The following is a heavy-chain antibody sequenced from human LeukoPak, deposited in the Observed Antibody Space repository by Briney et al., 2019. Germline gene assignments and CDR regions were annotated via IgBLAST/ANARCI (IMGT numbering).Heavy chain of an antibody. CDR1: GGTFSSYA. V-gene: IGHV1-69*06. Sequence: ASVKVSCKASGGTFSSYAISWVRQAPGQGLEWMGGIIPIFGTANYAQKFQGRVTFTADKSTSTAYMELSSLRSEDTAVYYCARLNSTSWYNWFDPWGQGTLVTVSS. CDR2: IIPIFGTA. D-gene: IGHD2-2*01. J-gene: IGHJ5*02. CDR3: ARLNSTSWYNWFDP.